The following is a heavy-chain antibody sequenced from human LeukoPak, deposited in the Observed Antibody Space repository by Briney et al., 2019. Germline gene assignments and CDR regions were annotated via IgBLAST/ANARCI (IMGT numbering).Heavy chain of an antibody. J-gene: IGHJ5*02. CDR1: GGSISNSSYY. D-gene: IGHD4-11*01. CDR2: IYYSGST. Sequence: SETLSLTCTVSGGSISNSSYYWGWIRQPPGKGLEWIGSIYYSGSTYYNPSLKSRVTISVDTSKNQFSLKLSSVTAADTAVYYCARRQELRFDWFDPWGQGTLVTVSS. V-gene: IGHV4-39*01. CDR3: ARRQELRFDWFDP.